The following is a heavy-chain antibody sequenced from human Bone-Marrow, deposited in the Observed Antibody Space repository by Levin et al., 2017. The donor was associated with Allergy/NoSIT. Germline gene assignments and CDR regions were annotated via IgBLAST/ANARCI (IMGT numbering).Heavy chain of an antibody. CDR2: INSDGSST. J-gene: IGHJ4*02. CDR1: GFTFSSYW. V-gene: IGHV3-74*01. Sequence: GGSLRLSCAASGFTFSSYWMHWVRQAPGKGLVWVSRINSDGSSTSYADSVKGRFTISRDNAKNTLYLQMNSLRAEDTAVYYCARGRSVRGVIVVYWGQGTLVTVSS. D-gene: IGHD3-10*01. CDR3: ARGRSVRGVIVVY.